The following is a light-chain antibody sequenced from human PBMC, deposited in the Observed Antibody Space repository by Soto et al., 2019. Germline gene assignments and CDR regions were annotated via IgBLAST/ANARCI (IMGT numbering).Light chain of an antibody. CDR3: QQYDNWPRT. J-gene: IGKJ1*01. CDR2: GAS. V-gene: IGKV3-15*01. CDR1: PSVTSN. Sequence: EIVMTQSPATLSVSPGERATLSCRASPSVTSNLAWYQQKPGQAPRLLIYGASTMATGFPARFSGSGSGTEFTLTISSLQSEDFAVYYWQQYDNWPRTFGQGTKVEIK.